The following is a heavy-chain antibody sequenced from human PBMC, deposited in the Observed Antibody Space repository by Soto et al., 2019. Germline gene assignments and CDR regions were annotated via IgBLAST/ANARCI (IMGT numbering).Heavy chain of an antibody. Sequence: GESLKISCAASGFTFSSYWMSWVRQAPGKGLEWVANIKQDGSEKYYVDSVKGRFTISRDNAKNSLYLQMNSLRAEDTAVYYCARVEEYYDSSGYYYFDYWGQGTLVTVSS. D-gene: IGHD3-22*01. J-gene: IGHJ4*02. V-gene: IGHV3-7*03. CDR3: ARVEEYYDSSGYYYFDY. CDR1: GFTFSSYW. CDR2: IKQDGSEK.